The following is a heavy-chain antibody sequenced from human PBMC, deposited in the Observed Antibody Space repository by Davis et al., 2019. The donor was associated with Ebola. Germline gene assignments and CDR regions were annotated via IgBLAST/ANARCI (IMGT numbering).Heavy chain of an antibody. Sequence: SLKISCAASGFIFRNYAMHWVRQAPGKGLEWVAVVSHSERERFYADSVKGRFTISRDNSENTLYLQMNSLTADDTSVYYWARAGFDEVLDYWGQGTPVTVSS. CDR3: ARAGFDEVLDY. CDR2: VSHSERER. D-gene: IGHD3-3*01. V-gene: IGHV3-30*04. CDR1: GFIFRNYA. J-gene: IGHJ4*02.